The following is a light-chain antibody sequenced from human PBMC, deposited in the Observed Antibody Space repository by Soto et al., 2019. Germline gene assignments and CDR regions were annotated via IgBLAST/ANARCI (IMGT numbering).Light chain of an antibody. CDR1: QSLSSSY. CDR3: QQYGSSPWT. CDR2: GTS. Sequence: EIVLTQSPGTLSLSPGERATLSCRASQSLSSSYLAWYQQKPGQAPRLLIYGTSIRATGIPDRFSGSGSGTDFTLTISRLEPEDFAVYYCQQYGSSPWTFGQGTKV. J-gene: IGKJ1*01. V-gene: IGKV3-20*01.